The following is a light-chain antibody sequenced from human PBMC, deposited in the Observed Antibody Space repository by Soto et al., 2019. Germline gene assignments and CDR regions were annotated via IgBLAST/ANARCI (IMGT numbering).Light chain of an antibody. V-gene: IGLV1-51*01. J-gene: IGLJ3*02. CDR2: DNH. Sequence: QAVVTQPPSVSAAPGQKVTISCSGSSSNIGNNYVSWYRHLPGTAPKLLIYDNHKLPSGIPGRFSGSKSGTSATLGITGLQTGDEADYYCGTWDNSLSAWVFGGGTKLTVL. CDR3: GTWDNSLSAWV. CDR1: SSNIGNNY.